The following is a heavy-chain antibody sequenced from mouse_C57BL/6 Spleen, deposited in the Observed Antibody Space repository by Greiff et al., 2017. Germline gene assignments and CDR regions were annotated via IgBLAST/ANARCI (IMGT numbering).Heavy chain of an antibody. J-gene: IGHJ4*01. Sequence: VQLQQSGPELVKPGASVKIPCKASGYTFTDYNMDWVKQSHGKSLEWIGDINPNNGGTIYNQKFKGKATLTVDKSSSTAYMELRSLTSEDTAVYYCARDDGSRGGYAMDYWGQGTSVTVSS. V-gene: IGHV1-18*01. CDR2: INPNNGGT. CDR3: ARDDGSRGGYAMDY. CDR1: GYTFTDYN. D-gene: IGHD1-1*01.